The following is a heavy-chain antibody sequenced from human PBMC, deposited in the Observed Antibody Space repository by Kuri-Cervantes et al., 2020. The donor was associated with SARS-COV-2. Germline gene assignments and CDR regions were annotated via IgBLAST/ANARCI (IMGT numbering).Heavy chain of an antibody. V-gene: IGHV4-39*01. Sequence: ESLKISCTVSGGSISTSSFYWGWIRQPPGKGLEWIGSIYYSGTTSYNPSLKSRVSISVDTSKNQFSLKLNSVTAADTAVYYCARHRGFWSGFNWFDPCGQGTLVVASS. CDR3: ARHRGFWSGFNWFDP. CDR1: GGSISTSSFY. D-gene: IGHD3-3*01. CDR2: IYYSGTT. J-gene: IGHJ5*02.